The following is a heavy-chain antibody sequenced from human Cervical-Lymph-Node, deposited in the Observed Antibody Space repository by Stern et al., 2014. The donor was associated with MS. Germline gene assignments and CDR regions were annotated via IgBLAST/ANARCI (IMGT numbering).Heavy chain of an antibody. Sequence: QLQLQESGPGLVKPSETLSLTCTVSGGSISSSSFYWGWIRQPPGKGLEWIGTIYYSGSTYYNSSLKSRVTISVDKTKTQFYLNLPSVTATDTAVYYCARFPSTHRRYDRSGPPLYWGQGTLVIVSS. D-gene: IGHD3-22*01. CDR2: IYYSGST. V-gene: IGHV4-39*01. CDR3: ARFPSTHRRYDRSGPPLY. CDR1: GGSISSSSFY. J-gene: IGHJ4*02.